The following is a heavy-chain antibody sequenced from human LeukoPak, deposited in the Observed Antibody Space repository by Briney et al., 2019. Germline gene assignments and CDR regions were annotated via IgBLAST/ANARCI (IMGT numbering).Heavy chain of an antibody. D-gene: IGHD1-26*01. J-gene: IGHJ4*02. Sequence: GGSLRLSCAASGFTFSSYMMNWVRQAPGKGLEWVSSINSGSTYTYYTESVKGRFTVSRDNAKNSLFLQMNSLRAEDTAVYYCARDFPELNSWGQGTLVTVSS. CDR2: INSGSTYT. CDR3: ARDFPELNS. V-gene: IGHV3-21*01. CDR1: GFTFSSYM.